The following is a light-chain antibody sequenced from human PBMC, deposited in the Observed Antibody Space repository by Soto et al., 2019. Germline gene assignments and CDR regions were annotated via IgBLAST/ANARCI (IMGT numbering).Light chain of an antibody. J-gene: IGKJ1*01. CDR3: QQCCSTERT. Sequence: EIVLTQSPGTLSLSPGERATLSCRASQSVSNNYLAWYQQKPGQAPRLLIYGASNRATGIPDRFSGSGSGTDFTLTISSLQPEDFAMYYCQQCCSTERTFGQGTKVDIK. V-gene: IGKV3-20*01. CDR2: GAS. CDR1: QSVSNNY.